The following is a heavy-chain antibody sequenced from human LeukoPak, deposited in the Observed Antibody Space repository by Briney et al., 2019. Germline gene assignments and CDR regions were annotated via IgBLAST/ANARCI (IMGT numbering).Heavy chain of an antibody. J-gene: IGHJ3*02. V-gene: IGHV4-31*03. CDR1: GGSISSGGYY. D-gene: IGHD3-22*01. Sequence: SETLSLTCTVSGGSISSGGYYWSWIRQHPGKGLEWIGYIYYSGSTYYNPSLKSRVTISVDTSKNQFSLKLSSVTAADTAVYYCAVYDSSGHAFDIWGQGTMVTVSS. CDR2: IYYSGST. CDR3: AVYDSSGHAFDI.